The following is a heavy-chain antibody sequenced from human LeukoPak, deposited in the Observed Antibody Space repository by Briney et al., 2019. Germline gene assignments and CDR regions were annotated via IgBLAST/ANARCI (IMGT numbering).Heavy chain of an antibody. J-gene: IGHJ4*02. CDR2: ISWNSGSI. CDR3: AKDLSHSY. V-gene: IGHV3-9*01. CDR1: GFTFDDYA. Sequence: GRSLRLSCAASGFTFDDYAMHWVQQAPGKGLEWVSGISWNSGSIGYADSVKGRFTISRDNAKNSLYLQMNSLRAEDTAVYYCAKDLSHSYWGQGTLVTVSS.